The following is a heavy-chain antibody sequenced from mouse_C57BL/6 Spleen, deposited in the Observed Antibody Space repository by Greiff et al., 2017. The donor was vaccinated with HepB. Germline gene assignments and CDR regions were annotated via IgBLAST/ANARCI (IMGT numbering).Heavy chain of an antibody. CDR2: ISSGSSTI. V-gene: IGHV5-17*01. CDR3: AREGYYYGSSPFYAMDY. D-gene: IGHD1-1*01. J-gene: IGHJ4*01. Sequence: EVQVVESGGGLVKPGGSLKLSCAASGFTFSDYGMHWVRQAPEKGLEWVAYISSGSSTIYYADTVKGRFTISRDNAKNTLFLQMTSLRSEDTAMYYCAREGYYYGSSPFYAMDYWGQGTSVTVSS. CDR1: GFTFSDYG.